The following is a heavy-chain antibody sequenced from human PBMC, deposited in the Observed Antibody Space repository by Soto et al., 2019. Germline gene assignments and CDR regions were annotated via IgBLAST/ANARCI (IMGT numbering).Heavy chain of an antibody. V-gene: IGHV3-30*18. CDR1: GFTFSSYG. J-gene: IGHJ6*02. CDR2: ISYDGSNK. D-gene: IGHD3-22*01. Sequence: PGGSLRLSCAASGFTFSSYGVHWVRQAPGKGLEWVAVISYDGSNKYYAESVKGRFTISRDNSKNTLYLQMNSLRAEDTAVYYCAKDGNSSGYYEYSYGMEVWGQGTTVTVS. CDR3: AKDGNSSGYYEYSYGMEV.